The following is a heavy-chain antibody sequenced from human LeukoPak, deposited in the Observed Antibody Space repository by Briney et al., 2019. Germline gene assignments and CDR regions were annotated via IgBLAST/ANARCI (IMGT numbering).Heavy chain of an antibody. CDR2: IRNKAYGVTT. Sequence: GGPRLLSCPAAGFTFGDYFMSWVRQAPGRGLGGVAFIRNKAYGVTTEYGASVKGRFTISRDDFKSIAYLQMNSLKTEDTAVYYCTRDPPWELADYWGQGTLVTVSS. J-gene: IGHJ4*02. D-gene: IGHD1-1*01. CDR3: TRDPPWELADY. V-gene: IGHV3-49*04. CDR1: GFTFGDYF.